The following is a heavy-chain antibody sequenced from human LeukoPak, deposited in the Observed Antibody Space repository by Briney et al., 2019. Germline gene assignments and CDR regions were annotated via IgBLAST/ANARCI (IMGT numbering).Heavy chain of an antibody. CDR1: GFTFSSYA. CDR3: ASGPHITMVRGVIRD. V-gene: IGHV3-30*04. J-gene: IGHJ4*02. D-gene: IGHD3-10*01. CDR2: ISYDGSNK. Sequence: PGGSLRLSCAASGFTFSSYAMHWVRQAPGKGLEWVAVISYDGSNKYYADSVKGRFTISRDNSKNTLYLQMNSLRAEDTAVYYCASGPHITMVRGVIRDWGQGTLVTVSS.